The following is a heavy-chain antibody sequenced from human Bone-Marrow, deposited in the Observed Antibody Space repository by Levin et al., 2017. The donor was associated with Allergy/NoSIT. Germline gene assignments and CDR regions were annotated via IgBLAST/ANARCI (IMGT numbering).Heavy chain of an antibody. J-gene: IGHJ4*02. CDR1: GFTFSGYG. D-gene: IGHD3-10*01. V-gene: IGHV3-30*18. Sequence: PGGSLRLSCAASGFTFSGYGMHWVRQAPGKGLEWVAVISYDGSNKYYADSVKGRFTISRDNSKNTLNLQMNSLRDGDTAVYYCAKDRDRGSGSYVDYWGQGTLVTVSS. CDR3: AKDRDRGSGSYVDY. CDR2: ISYDGSNK.